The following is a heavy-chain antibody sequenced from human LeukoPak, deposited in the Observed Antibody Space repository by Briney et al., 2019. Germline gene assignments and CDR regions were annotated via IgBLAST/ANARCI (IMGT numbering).Heavy chain of an antibody. Sequence: GGSLRLSCVVSGFTISSRGMHWVRQAPGKGLEWVAMISYHGSAKYYGDSVQGRFTISRDISKNTLYLQMDSLRPEDTAVYYCAKDWGSSGWYNYFDPWGQGTLVTVSS. V-gene: IGHV3-30*18. CDR1: GFTISSRG. D-gene: IGHD6-19*01. J-gene: IGHJ5*02. CDR3: AKDWGSSGWYNYFDP. CDR2: ISYHGSAK.